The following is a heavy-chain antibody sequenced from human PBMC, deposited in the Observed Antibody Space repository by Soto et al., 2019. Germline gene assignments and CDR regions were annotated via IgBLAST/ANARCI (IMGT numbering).Heavy chain of an antibody. CDR1: GYSISSGXY. J-gene: IGHJ5*02. Sequence: PSETLSLTCAVSGYSISSGXYWGWLRQPPGKGLEWIGGIYHGGSTYYNQSLNSRVTLSIDMTNNHVSLILNSVTAADTAVYYCARVGPWVPYYYDSSPYTFENWFDPWGQGTLVTVSS. CDR2: IYHGGST. CDR3: ARVGPWVPYYYDSSPYTFENWFDP. D-gene: IGHD3-22*01. V-gene: IGHV4-38-2*01.